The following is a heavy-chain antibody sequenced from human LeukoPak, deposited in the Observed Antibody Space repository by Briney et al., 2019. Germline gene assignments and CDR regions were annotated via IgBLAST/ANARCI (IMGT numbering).Heavy chain of an antibody. CDR1: GFTVSSNS. J-gene: IGHJ5*02. D-gene: IGHD3-22*01. CDR2: IYSDNT. Sequence: GGSLRLSCTVSGFTVSSNSMSWVRQAPGKGLEWVSFIYSDNTHYSDSVKGLFTISRDNSKNTLYLQMNRLRAEDTAIYYCAKDRRSSGPYNWFDPWGQGTLVTVSS. V-gene: IGHV3-53*01. CDR3: AKDRRSSGPYNWFDP.